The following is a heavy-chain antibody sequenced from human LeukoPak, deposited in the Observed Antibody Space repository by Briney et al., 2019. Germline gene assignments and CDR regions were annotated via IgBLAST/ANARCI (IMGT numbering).Heavy chain of an antibody. CDR2: ISTNTGNP. D-gene: IGHD1-7*01. V-gene: IGHV7-4-1*02. CDR3: ARDYTLTLGTTTYFQH. CDR1: GYIFDIYA. J-gene: IGHJ1*01. Sequence: ASVKVSCKASGYIFDIYALIWVRQAPGQGLELMGWISTNTGNPTYAQGFTGRFVFSLDTSVSTAYLQISSLKAEDTAVYYCARDYTLTLGTTTYFQHWGQGTLVTVSS.